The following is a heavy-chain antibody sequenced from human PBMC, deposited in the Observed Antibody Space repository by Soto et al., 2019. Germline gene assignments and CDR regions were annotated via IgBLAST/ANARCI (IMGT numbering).Heavy chain of an antibody. D-gene: IGHD4-4*01. Sequence: GASVKVSCKASGYTFTSYSISWVRQAPGQGLEWMGWINVYNGNTKYAQKFQGRVTMTKETSTGTVYMELRSLTSDDTAVYYCARDGVAVTKGISGYWGRGTLITVCS. CDR1: GYTFTSYS. V-gene: IGHV1-18*01. CDR2: INVYNGNT. CDR3: ARDGVAVTKGISGY. J-gene: IGHJ4*02.